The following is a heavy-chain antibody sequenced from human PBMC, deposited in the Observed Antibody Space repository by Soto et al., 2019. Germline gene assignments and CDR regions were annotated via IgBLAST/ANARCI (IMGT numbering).Heavy chain of an antibody. V-gene: IGHV4-59*01. D-gene: IGHD5-12*01. CDR1: GGSISSYY. J-gene: IGHJ4*02. Sequence: PSETLSLTCTVSGGSISSYYWSWIRQPPGKGLEWIGYIYYSGSTNYNPSLKSRVTISVDTSKNQFSLKLSSVTAADTAVYYCARGEDIVATIVFDYWGQGTLVTVSS. CDR3: ARGEDIVATIVFDY. CDR2: IYYSGST.